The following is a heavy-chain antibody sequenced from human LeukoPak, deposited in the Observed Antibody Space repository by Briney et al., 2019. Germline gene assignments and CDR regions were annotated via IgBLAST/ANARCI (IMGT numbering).Heavy chain of an antibody. Sequence: GSLRLSCAASGFTFDDYAMHWVRQVPGKRLEWISLITGDGSTTYYGDSMKGRFTISRDNSKNSLYLQMNSVRAEDTALYYCAKDRARRYGYGSNFDPWGQGTLVTVSS. CDR2: ITGDGSTT. D-gene: IGHD5-18*01. V-gene: IGHV3-43*02. CDR1: GFTFDDYA. J-gene: IGHJ5*02. CDR3: AKDRARRYGYGSNFDP.